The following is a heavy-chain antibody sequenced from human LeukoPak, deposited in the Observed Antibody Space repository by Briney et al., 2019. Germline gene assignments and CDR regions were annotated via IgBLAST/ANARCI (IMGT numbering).Heavy chain of an antibody. CDR1: GFTFSSYW. V-gene: IGHV3-74*01. Sequence: PGGSLRLSCAAYGFTFSSYWMHWVRQVPGKGLVWVSRIKSDGSSTRYADSVKGRFTISRDNAKSTLYLQMNSLRAEDTAVYYCARAWGIDYWGQGTLVTVSS. D-gene: IGHD7-27*01. CDR3: ARAWGIDY. CDR2: IKSDGSST. J-gene: IGHJ4*02.